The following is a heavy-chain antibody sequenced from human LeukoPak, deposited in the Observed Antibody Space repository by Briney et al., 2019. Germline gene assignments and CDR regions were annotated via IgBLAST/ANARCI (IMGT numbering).Heavy chain of an antibody. CDR3: ARVPLYYYDTRAFDI. D-gene: IGHD3-22*01. J-gene: IGHJ3*02. CDR1: GYTFTSYA. CDR2: INAGNGNT. Sequence: GSSVKVSCKASGYTFTSYAMHWVRQAPGQRLEWMGWINAGNGNTKYSQKFQGRVTITRDTSASTAYMELSSLRSEDTAVYYCARVPLYYYDTRAFDIWGQGTMVTVSS. V-gene: IGHV1-3*01.